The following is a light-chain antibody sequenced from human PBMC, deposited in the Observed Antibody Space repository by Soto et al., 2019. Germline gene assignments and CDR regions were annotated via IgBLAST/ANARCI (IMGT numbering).Light chain of an antibody. V-gene: IGKV3-15*01. J-gene: IGKJ5*01. CDR3: QQYNNWPPIT. CDR1: QSVSSK. Sequence: ETVMTQSPATLSVSPGERSTLSFSASQSVSSKLAWYQQKPGQAPRLLIYGASTRATGIPARFSGSGSGTEFTLTISSLQSEDFAVYYCQQYNNWPPITFGQGTRLEI. CDR2: GAS.